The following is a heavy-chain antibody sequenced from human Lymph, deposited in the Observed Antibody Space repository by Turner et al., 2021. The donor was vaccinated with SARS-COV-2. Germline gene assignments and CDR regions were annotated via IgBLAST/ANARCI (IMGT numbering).Heavy chain of an antibody. Sequence: QVQLVESGGGVVQPGRSLRLSCAASGFTFSNSGMHWLRQAPVEGLEWVAIIWYDGSDKFYADSVKGLFTIYRDNSKNTLYLKMNSLRAEDTAVYYCARHNGGRLDYWGQGTLVTVSS. CDR1: GFTFSNSG. CDR2: IWYDGSDK. CDR3: ARHNGGRLDY. J-gene: IGHJ4*02. V-gene: IGHV3-33*01. D-gene: IGHD3-16*01.